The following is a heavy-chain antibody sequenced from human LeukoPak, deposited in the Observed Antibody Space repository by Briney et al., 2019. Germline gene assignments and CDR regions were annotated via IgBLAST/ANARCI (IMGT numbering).Heavy chain of an antibody. V-gene: IGHV4-59*01. D-gene: IGHD6-19*01. CDR1: GGSITSYY. Sequence: SETLSLTCTVSGGSITSYYWSWIRQPPGKALEWIGYIYYSGSTKYNPSLKSRVTISVDTSKNQFSLKLSSVTAADTAVYYCARGAGAGTTDWGRYFDYWGQGTLVTVSS. CDR3: ARGAGAGTTDWGRYFDY. J-gene: IGHJ4*02. CDR2: IYYSGST.